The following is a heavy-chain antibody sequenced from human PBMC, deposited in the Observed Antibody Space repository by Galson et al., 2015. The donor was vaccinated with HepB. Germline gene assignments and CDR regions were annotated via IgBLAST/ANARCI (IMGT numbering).Heavy chain of an antibody. D-gene: IGHD6-19*01. Sequence: SVKVSCKASGYTFTGYYMHWVRQAPGQGLEWMGRINPNSGGTNYAQKFQGRVTMTRDTSISTAYMELSRLRSDDTVVYYCARGYSSGWYESARDYGMDVWGQGTTVTVSS. V-gene: IGHV1-2*05. CDR1: GYTFTGYY. J-gene: IGHJ6*02. CDR3: ARGYSSGWYESARDYGMDV. CDR2: INPNSGGT.